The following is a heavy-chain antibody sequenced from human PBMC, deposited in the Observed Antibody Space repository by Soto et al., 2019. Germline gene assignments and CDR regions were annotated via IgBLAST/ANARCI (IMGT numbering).Heavy chain of an antibody. CDR2: ISAYNGNT. J-gene: IGHJ6*02. Sequence: ASVKVSCKASGYTFTSYGISWVRQAPGQGLEWMGWISAYNGNTNYAQKLQGRVTMTTDTSTSTAYMELRSLRSDDTAVYYCARDRLLYSSSWSTNLQVMDVWGQGTTVTVSS. CDR3: ARDRLLYSSSWSTNLQVMDV. V-gene: IGHV1-18*01. D-gene: IGHD6-13*01. CDR1: GYTFTSYG.